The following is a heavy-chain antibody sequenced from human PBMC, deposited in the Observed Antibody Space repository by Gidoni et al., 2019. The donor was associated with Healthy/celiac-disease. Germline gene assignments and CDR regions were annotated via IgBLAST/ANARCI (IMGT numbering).Heavy chain of an antibody. CDR3: ANHYGDYVEDY. CDR2: IIPILGIA. J-gene: IGHJ4*02. D-gene: IGHD4-17*01. V-gene: IGHV1-69*02. Sequence: QVQLVHSAAEVKTPGSSVTVSCKASGGTFSSYTISWVRQAPGQGLEWMGRIIPILGIANYAQKFQGRVTITADKSTSTAYMELSSLRSEDTAVYYCANHYGDYVEDYWGQGTLVTVSS. CDR1: GGTFSSYT.